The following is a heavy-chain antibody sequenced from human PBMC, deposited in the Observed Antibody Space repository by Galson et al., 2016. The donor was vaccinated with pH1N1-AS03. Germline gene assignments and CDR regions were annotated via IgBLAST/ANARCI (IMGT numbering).Heavy chain of an antibody. CDR2: IYWDGDK. J-gene: IGHJ4*02. CDR3: ANRFFYTGSDSDYFDY. CDR1: GLSLRASGVG. Sequence: PALVKPTQTLTLTCTFSGLSLRASGVGVGWIRQPPGKALEWLALIYWDGDKRYSPSLKSRLTITKDTSKNQVVLTMTNMDPVDTATYYCANRFFYTGSDSDYFDYWGQGMLVTVSS. D-gene: IGHD5-12*01. V-gene: IGHV2-5*02.